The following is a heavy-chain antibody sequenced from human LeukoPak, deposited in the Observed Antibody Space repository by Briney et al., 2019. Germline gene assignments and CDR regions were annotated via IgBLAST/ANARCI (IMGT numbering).Heavy chain of an antibody. Sequence: GGSLRLSCAASEFMFSKYAMSWVRQAPGKGLEWVSAVSASADSTYYADSVKGRFIISRDDSKNTLFLQMNSLRAEDTAVYYCARRPAIFMDGVYYYSMDVWGQGTTVTVSS. J-gene: IGHJ6*02. CDR3: ARRPAIFMDGVYYYSMDV. CDR2: VSASADST. V-gene: IGHV3-23*01. CDR1: EFMFSKYA. D-gene: IGHD2-2*01.